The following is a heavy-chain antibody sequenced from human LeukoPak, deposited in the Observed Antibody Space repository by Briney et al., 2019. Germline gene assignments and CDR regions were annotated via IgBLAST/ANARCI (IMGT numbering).Heavy chain of an antibody. CDR1: GFTFSSYS. V-gene: IGHV3-21*01. CDR3: ARDLSGVTGYTYGRGIDY. Sequence: GGSLRLSCAASGFTFSSYSMNWVRQAPGKGLEWVSSISSSSSYIYYADSVKGRFTISRDNAKNSLYLQMNSLRAEDTAVYYCARDLSGVTGYTYGRGIDYWGQGTLVTISS. CDR2: ISSSSSYI. J-gene: IGHJ4*02. D-gene: IGHD5-18*01.